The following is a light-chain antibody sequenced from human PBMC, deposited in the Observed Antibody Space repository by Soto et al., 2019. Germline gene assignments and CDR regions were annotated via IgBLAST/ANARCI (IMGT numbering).Light chain of an antibody. CDR1: SNDVGGYKY. CDR2: DVS. V-gene: IGLV2-14*03. J-gene: IGLJ1*01. Sequence: QSALTQPASVSGSPGQSITISCTGTSNDVGGYKYVSWYQQHPGKAPKLMIYDVSNRPSGVSDRFSGSKSGNTASLTISGLQTEDEADYYCSSYTSSSTTVFGTGTKLTVL. CDR3: SSYTSSSTTV.